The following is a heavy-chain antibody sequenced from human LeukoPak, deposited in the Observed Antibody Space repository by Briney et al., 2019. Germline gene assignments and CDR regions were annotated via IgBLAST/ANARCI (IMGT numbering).Heavy chain of an antibody. D-gene: IGHD3-10*01. CDR2: MNWNGGST. J-gene: IGHJ4*02. Sequence: GRSLRLSWSAAGFTFDDYGMSWGRQAPGKGREWVSAMNWNGGSTGYAASVKGRFTIYRDNAKNSLYLQMNSLRAEDTALYHCARDHDYDSGSYPLDYWGQGTLVIVSS. V-gene: IGHV3-20*01. CDR3: ARDHDYDSGSYPLDY. CDR1: GFTFDDYG.